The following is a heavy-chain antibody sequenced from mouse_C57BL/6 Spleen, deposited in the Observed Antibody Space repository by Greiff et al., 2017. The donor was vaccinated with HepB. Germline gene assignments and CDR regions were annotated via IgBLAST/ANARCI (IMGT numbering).Heavy chain of an antibody. CDR1: GFTFSSYA. J-gene: IGHJ2*01. CDR3: ARIYYGNFSFDY. V-gene: IGHV5-4*01. Sequence: EVQRVESGGGLVKPGGSLKLSCAASGFTFSSYAMSWVRQTPEKRLEWVATISDGGSYTYYPDNVKGRFTISRDNAKNNLYLQMSHLKSEDTAMYYCARIYYGNFSFDYWGQGTTLTVSS. D-gene: IGHD2-1*01. CDR2: ISDGGSYT.